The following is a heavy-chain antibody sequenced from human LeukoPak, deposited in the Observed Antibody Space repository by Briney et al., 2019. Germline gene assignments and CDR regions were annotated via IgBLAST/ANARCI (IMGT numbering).Heavy chain of an antibody. CDR1: RGSISGSIRSYY. Sequence: SETLSLTCTVSRGSISGSIRSYYWSWLRQPPGKGLEWIGYISSSGSVNDNPSLRSRVTISVDTSKNQIFLSLSSVSAADTAVYYCARIPLGYSGAYYFDYWGQGTLVTVSP. J-gene: IGHJ4*02. CDR3: ARIPLGYSGAYYFDY. V-gene: IGHV4-4*09. D-gene: IGHD5-12*01. CDR2: ISSSGSV.